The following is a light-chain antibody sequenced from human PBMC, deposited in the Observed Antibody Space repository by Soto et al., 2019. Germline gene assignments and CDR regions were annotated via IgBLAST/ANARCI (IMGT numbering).Light chain of an antibody. V-gene: IGKV1-17*01. CDR2: AAS. CDR3: QQPHSFPLT. Sequence: IQRGQQTTSRASSGGGGVITTGRASQGIRNDLGWYQQKPGKAPKLLIYAASSLQSGVPSRFSGSGSGTDFKLTICGLQIQADPTYHCQQPHSFPLTGGGGTKVDIK. CDR1: QGIRND. J-gene: IGKJ4*01.